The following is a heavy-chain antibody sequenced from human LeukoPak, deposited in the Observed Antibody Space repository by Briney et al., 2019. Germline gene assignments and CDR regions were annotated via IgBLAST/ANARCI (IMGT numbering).Heavy chain of an antibody. CDR1: GGSISSYY. J-gene: IGHJ4*02. D-gene: IGHD3-16*01. CDR2: IYYSGSI. V-gene: IGHV4-59*12. Sequence: SETLSLTCSVSGGSISSYYWSWIRQPPGKGLEWIGYIYYSGSINYNPSLKSRVTISVDRSKNQFSLKLTSVTAADTAEYYCARVGRYDYFIDYWGQGTLVTVSS. CDR3: ARVGRYDYFIDY.